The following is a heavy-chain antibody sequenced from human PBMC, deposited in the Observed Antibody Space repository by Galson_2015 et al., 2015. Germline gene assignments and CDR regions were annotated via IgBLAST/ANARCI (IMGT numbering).Heavy chain of an antibody. J-gene: IGHJ4*02. CDR2: ILGNGGST. V-gene: IGHV3-23*01. D-gene: IGHD6-6*01. CDR1: GFTFSSYA. CDR3: AKRGEIYSSWTAAFHLDC. Sequence: SLRLSCAASGFTFSSYAMTWVRQAPGKGLEWVSSILGNGGSTYYADSVKGRFAVSRDNSKNTLYLQMNSLRADDTAVYYCAKRGEIYSSWTAAFHLDCWGQGTPVTVSS.